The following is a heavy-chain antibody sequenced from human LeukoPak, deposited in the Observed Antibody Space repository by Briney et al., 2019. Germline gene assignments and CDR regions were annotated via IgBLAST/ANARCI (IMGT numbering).Heavy chain of an antibody. CDR3: ARDPGYSYGSYYFDY. D-gene: IGHD5-18*01. CDR1: GFTFSSYA. J-gene: IGHJ4*02. V-gene: IGHV3-30-3*01. CDR2: ISYDGSNK. Sequence: GGSLRLSCAASGFTFSSYAMHWVRQAPGKGLEWVAVISYDGSNKYYADSVKGRFTISRDNAKNSLYLQMNSLRAEDTAVYYCARDPGYSYGSYYFDYWGQGTLVTVSS.